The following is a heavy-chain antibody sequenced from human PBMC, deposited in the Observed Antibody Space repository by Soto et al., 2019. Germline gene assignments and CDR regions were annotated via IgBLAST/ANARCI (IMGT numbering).Heavy chain of an antibody. V-gene: IGHV4-31*03. CDR1: GGSISSGGYY. CDR3: ARESSYYDILTGYSINNWFDP. J-gene: IGHJ5*02. Sequence: SETLSLTCTVSGGSISSGGYYWSWIRQHPGKGLEWIGYIYYSGSTYYNPSLKSRVTISVDTSKNQFSLKLSSVTAADTAVYYCARESSYYDILTGYSINNWFDPWGQGTLVTVSS. D-gene: IGHD3-9*01. CDR2: IYYSGST.